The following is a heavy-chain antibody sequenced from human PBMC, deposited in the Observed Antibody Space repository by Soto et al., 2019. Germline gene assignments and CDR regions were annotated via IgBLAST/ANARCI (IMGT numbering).Heavy chain of an antibody. J-gene: IGHJ6*02. CDR1: GFTFSSYA. CDR2: ISGSGDIT. D-gene: IGHD6-13*01. CDR3: AKPAADVYSYYGMDV. V-gene: IGHV3-23*01. Sequence: EVQLLESGGGLVQPGGSLRVSCAASGFTFSSYAMNWVRQAPGKGLEWVSTISGSGDITYYADSAKGRFTISRDNSKNTLYLQMNSLRAEDTAIYYCAKPAADVYSYYGMDVWGQGTTVTVSS.